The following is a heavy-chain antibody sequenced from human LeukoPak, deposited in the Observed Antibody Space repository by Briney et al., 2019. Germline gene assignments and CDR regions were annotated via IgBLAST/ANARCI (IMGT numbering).Heavy chain of an antibody. V-gene: IGHV4-59*01. CDR2: IYYTGGT. CDR3: ARGGAVTDY. J-gene: IGHJ4*02. CDR1: GGSISNYY. Sequence: SETLSLTCTISGGSISNYYWSWIRQTPGKGLEWIGYIYYTGGTNYNPSLKSRVTISVDTSKNQFSLKLSSVTAADTAVYYCARGGAVTDYWGQGTLVTVSS. D-gene: IGHD4-11*01.